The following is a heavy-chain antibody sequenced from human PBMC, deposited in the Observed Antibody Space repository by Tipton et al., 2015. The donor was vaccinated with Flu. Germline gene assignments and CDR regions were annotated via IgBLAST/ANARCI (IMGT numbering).Heavy chain of an antibody. CDR2: IYYSGRT. V-gene: IGHV4-59*01. J-gene: IGHJ4*02. Sequence: TLSLTCTVSGGSISSYYWSWFRQPPGKGLEWIGYIYYSGRTDYNPSLKSRVSLSLDTSKSHFSLRLSSVTAADTAVYYCVRDRATEPAALHYWGQGTLVTVSS. D-gene: IGHD2-2*01. CDR3: VRDRATEPAALHY. CDR1: GGSISSYY.